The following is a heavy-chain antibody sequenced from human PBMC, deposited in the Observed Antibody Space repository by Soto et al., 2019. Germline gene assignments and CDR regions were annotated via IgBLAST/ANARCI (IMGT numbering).Heavy chain of an antibody. Sequence: PGGSLRLSCAASGFTFSSYGMHWVRQAPGKGLEWVAVISYDGSNKYYADSVKGRFTISRDNSKNTLYLQMNSLRAEDTAVYYCAKDGDKYYDFWSGYYRANWFDPWGQGTLVTVSS. V-gene: IGHV3-30*18. CDR3: AKDGDKYYDFWSGYYRANWFDP. J-gene: IGHJ5*02. CDR1: GFTFSSYG. D-gene: IGHD3-3*01. CDR2: ISYDGSNK.